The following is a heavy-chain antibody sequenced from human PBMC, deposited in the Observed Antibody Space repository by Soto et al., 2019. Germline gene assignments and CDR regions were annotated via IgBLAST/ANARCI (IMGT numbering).Heavy chain of an antibody. J-gene: IGHJ4*02. CDR1: GGSFSGYY. V-gene: IGHV4-34*01. CDR3: ASLRPPYDILTGYGS. CDR2: INHSGST. Sequence: QVQLQQWGAGLLKPSETLSLTCAVYGGSFSGYYWSWIRQPPGKGLEWIGEINHSGSTNYNPSLKSRVTISVDTSKNQFSLKLSSVTAADTAVYYCASLRPPYDILTGYGSWGQGTLVTVSS. D-gene: IGHD3-9*01.